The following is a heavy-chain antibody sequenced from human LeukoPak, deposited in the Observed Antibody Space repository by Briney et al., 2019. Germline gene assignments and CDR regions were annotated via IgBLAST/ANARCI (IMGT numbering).Heavy chain of an antibody. Sequence: SETLSLTCTVSGGSLSSGSYYWRWIRQPPGRGLEWIGYIYYSGSTNYNPSLKSRVTISVDTSKNQFSLKLSSVTAADTAVYYCARGARDGYNPWGQGTLVTVSS. CDR3: ARGARDGYNP. CDR1: GGSLSSGSYY. CDR2: IYYSGST. J-gene: IGHJ4*02. D-gene: IGHD5-24*01. V-gene: IGHV4-61*01.